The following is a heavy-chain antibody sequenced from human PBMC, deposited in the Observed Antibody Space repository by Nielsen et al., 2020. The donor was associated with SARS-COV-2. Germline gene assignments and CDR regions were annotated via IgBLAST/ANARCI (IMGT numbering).Heavy chain of an antibody. CDR2: INHSGST. Sequence: SETLSLTCAVYGGSFRCYYWSWIRQLPGKGLEWIGEINHSGSTNYNPSLKSRVTISVDTSKNQFSLKLSSVTAADTAVYYCARSPVTAGTLDYWGQGTLVTVSS. V-gene: IGHV4-34*01. CDR1: GGSFRCYY. D-gene: IGHD2-21*02. CDR3: ARSPVTAGTLDY. J-gene: IGHJ4*02.